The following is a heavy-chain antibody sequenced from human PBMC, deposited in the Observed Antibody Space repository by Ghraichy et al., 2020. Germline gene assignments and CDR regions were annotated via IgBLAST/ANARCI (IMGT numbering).Heavy chain of an antibody. V-gene: IGHV4-59*01. J-gene: IGHJ4*01. D-gene: IGHD5-24*01. CDR3: ARDFGGYNYDY. CDR1: GGSITSYY. Sequence: ESLNISCSVSGGSITSYYWNWIRQPPGKALEWIGYSYYSGSATYNPSLKSRVTISLDTSNNQFSLRLTSVTAADTAIYYCARDFGGYNYDYWGQGVLVTVSS. CDR2: SYYSGSA.